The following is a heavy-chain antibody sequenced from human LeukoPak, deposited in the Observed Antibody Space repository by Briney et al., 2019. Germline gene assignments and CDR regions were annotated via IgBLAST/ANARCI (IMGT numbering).Heavy chain of an antibody. V-gene: IGHV4-34*01. CDR2: INHSGIT. J-gene: IGHJ3*02. Sequence: SETLSLTCAVYGGSFSDYYWSWIRQPPGKGLEYIGEINHSGITNYNPALMSRVPISVDTSKNQFSLKLSSVTAADTAVYYCAKSSGYGLVDIWGQGTMVTVSS. CDR1: GGSFSDYY. D-gene: IGHD3-22*01. CDR3: AKSSGYGLVDI.